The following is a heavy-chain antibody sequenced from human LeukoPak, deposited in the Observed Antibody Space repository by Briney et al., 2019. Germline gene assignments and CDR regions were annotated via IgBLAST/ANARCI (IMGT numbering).Heavy chain of an antibody. CDR3: ARDLYRIVVVPHYFDY. CDR1: GFTFSSYA. CDR2: ISDSGGST. V-gene: IGHV3-23*01. D-gene: IGHD3-22*01. Sequence: GGSLRLSCAASGFTFSSYAMSWVRQAPGKGLEWVSSISDSGGSTYYADSVKGRFTISRDNAKNSLYLQMNSLRAEDTAVYYCARDLYRIVVVPHYFDYWGQGTLVTVSS. J-gene: IGHJ4*02.